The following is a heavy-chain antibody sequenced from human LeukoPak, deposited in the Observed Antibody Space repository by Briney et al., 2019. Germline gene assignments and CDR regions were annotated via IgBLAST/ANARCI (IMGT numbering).Heavy chain of an antibody. D-gene: IGHD6-13*01. J-gene: IGHJ4*02. V-gene: IGHV1-2*02. CDR1: GYTFTGYY. CDR3: ARVFPPRGGSSWYGIGY. Sequence: ASVKVSCKASGYTFTGYYMHWVRQAPGQGLEWMGWINPNSGGTNYAQKFQGRVTMTRDTSISTAYMELSRLRSDDTAVYYCARVFPPRGGSSWYGIGYWGQGTLVTVSS. CDR2: INPNSGGT.